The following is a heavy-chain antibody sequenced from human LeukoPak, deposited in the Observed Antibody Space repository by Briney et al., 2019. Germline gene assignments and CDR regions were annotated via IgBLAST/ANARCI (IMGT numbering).Heavy chain of an antibody. J-gene: IGHJ4*02. CDR2: INHSGST. V-gene: IGHV4-34*01. Sequence: SETLSLTCAVYRGSFSGYYWSWIRQPPGKGLEWIGEINHSGSTNYNPSLKSRVTISVDTSKNQFSLKLSSVTAADTAVYYCARGRLWLRSFDYWGQGTLVTVSS. D-gene: IGHD5-12*01. CDR1: RGSFSGYY. CDR3: ARGRLWLRSFDY.